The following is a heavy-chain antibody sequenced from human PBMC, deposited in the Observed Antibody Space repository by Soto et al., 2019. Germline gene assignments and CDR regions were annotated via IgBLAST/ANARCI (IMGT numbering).Heavy chain of an antibody. J-gene: IGHJ4*02. CDR2: IIPILGIA. CDR1: GGTFSSYT. V-gene: IGHV1-69*04. CDR3: ARDSVSGYSSH. Sequence: ASVKVSCKASGGTFSSYTISWVRQAPGQGLEWMGRIIPILGIANYAQKFQGRVTITADKSTSTAYMELSSLRSEDTAVYYCARDSVSGYSSHWGQGTLVTVSS. D-gene: IGHD6-13*01.